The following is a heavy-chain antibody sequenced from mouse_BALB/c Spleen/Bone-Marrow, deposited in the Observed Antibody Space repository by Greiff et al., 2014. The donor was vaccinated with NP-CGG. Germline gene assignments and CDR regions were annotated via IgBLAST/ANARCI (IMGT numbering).Heavy chain of an antibody. CDR2: IDPSDSET. J-gene: IGHJ3*01. V-gene: IGHV1-69*02. Sequence: VQLQQSGAELVKPGAPVKLSCKASGYTFTSYWMNWVKQRHGRGLEWIGRIDPSDSETHYNQKFKDKATLTVDKSSSTAYIQLSSLTSEDSAVYYCARRGYGYGFAFWGQGPLFTGSA. D-gene: IGHD1-2*01. CDR1: GYTFTSYW. CDR3: ARRGYGYGFAF.